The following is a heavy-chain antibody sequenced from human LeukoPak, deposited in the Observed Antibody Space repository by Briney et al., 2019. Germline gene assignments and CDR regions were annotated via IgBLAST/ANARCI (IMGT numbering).Heavy chain of an antibody. CDR2: IWYDGSNK. Sequence: GGSLRLSCAASGFTFSSYGMHWVRQAPGKGLEWVAVIWYDGSNKYYADSVKGRFTISRDNSKNTLYLQMNSLRAEDTAVYYCARDRGIPGSRFLEWYLDYWGQGTLVTVSS. V-gene: IGHV3-33*01. J-gene: IGHJ4*02. CDR3: ARDRGIPGSRFLEWYLDY. CDR1: GFTFSSYG. D-gene: IGHD3-3*01.